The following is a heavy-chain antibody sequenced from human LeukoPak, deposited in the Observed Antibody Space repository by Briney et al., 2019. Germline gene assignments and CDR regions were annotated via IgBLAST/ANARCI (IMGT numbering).Heavy chain of an antibody. CDR2: IKQEGSAR. D-gene: IGHD6-13*01. V-gene: IGHV3-7*01. CDR3: ARDPGRAAAGTVAYLDS. CDR1: GFTFSDHY. J-gene: IGHJ4*02. Sequence: GGSLRLSCAASGFTFSDHYMDWVRQAPGKGLEWVANIKQEGSARYYVDSVTGRFTISRDNAMNSLYLQMNSLRVEDTAVYYCARDPGRAAAGTVAYLDSWGQGILVTVS.